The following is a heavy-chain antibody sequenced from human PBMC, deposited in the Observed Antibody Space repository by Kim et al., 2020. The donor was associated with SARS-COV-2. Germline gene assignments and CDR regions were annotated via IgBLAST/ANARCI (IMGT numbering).Heavy chain of an antibody. CDR2: T. Sequence: TYYADSVKGRFTISRDNSKNTLFLQMNSLTAADTAVYYCAKHLSGLYFDYWGQGTLVTVSS. CDR3: AKHLSGLYFDY. J-gene: IGHJ4*02. D-gene: IGHD3-10*01. V-gene: IGHV3-23*01.